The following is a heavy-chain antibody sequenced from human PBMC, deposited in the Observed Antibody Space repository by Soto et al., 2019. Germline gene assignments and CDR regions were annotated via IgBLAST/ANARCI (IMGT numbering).Heavy chain of an antibody. CDR3: ARVVGPTSGVIDY. Sequence: EVQLVESGGGLVRPGGSLRLSCAASGFTFSGNWMSWVRQAPGKGLEWVANIKHDGSEKYYVDSVKGRFTISRDNPKNSLYLQMNSLRAEDTAVYYCARVVGPTSGVIDYWGQGTLVTVSS. J-gene: IGHJ4*02. CDR2: IKHDGSEK. CDR1: GFTFSGNW. V-gene: IGHV3-7*03. D-gene: IGHD1-26*01.